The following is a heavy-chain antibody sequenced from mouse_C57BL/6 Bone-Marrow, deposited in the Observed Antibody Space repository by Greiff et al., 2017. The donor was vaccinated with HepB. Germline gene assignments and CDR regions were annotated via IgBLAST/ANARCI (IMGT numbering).Heavy chain of an antibody. J-gene: IGHJ2*01. Sequence: EVQGVESGGGLVKPGGSLKLSCAASGFTFSSYTMSWVRQTPEKRLEWVATISGGGGNTYYPDSVKGRFTISRDNANNTLYLQMSSLRSEDTALYYCARDCYSPYYFDYGGQGTTLTGSS. D-gene: IGHD2-3*01. V-gene: IGHV5-9*01. CDR2: ISGGGGNT. CDR3: ARDCYSPYYFDY. CDR1: GFTFSSYT.